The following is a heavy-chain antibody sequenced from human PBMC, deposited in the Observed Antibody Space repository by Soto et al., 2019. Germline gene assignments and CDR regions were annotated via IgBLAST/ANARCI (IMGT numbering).Heavy chain of an antibody. V-gene: IGHV1-69*13. Sequence: SVKVSCKASGGSLSNYGISWVRQAPGQGLEWMGAIIPVFGTPNYAQKFQDRVTITADESTTTVYMEVRSLTSEDTAVYYCARGDATKIVVTTYYAMDVWGQGTTVTV. J-gene: IGHJ6*02. CDR3: ARGDATKIVVTTYYAMDV. D-gene: IGHD3-22*01. CDR1: GGSLSNYG. CDR2: IIPVFGTP.